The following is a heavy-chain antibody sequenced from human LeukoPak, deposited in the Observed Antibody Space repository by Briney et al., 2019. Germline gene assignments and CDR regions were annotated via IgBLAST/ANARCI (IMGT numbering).Heavy chain of an antibody. D-gene: IGHD2-21*01. CDR1: GGSISSSSYY. V-gene: IGHV4-39*07. CDR3: ARERLYCGGDCYSYFDY. CDR2: IYYSGST. Sequence: PSETLSLTCTVSGGSISSSSYYWGWIRQPPGKGLEWIGSIYYSGSTYYSPSLKSRVTISVDTSKNQFSLKLSSVTAADTAVYYCARERLYCGGDCYSYFDYWGQGTLVTVSS. J-gene: IGHJ4*02.